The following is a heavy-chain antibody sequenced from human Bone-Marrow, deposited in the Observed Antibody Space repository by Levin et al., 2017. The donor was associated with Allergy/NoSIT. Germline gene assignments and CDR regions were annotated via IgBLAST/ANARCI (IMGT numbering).Heavy chain of an antibody. Sequence: SETLSLTCTVSGGSISSYYWSWIRQPPGKGLEWIGYIYYSGSTNYNPSLKSRVTISVDTSKNQFSLKLSSVTAADTAVYYCARHSAAGPTNFDYWGQGTLVTVSS. J-gene: IGHJ4*02. CDR2: IYYSGST. V-gene: IGHV4-59*08. CDR1: GGSISSYY. CDR3: ARHSAAGPTNFDY. D-gene: IGHD6-13*01.